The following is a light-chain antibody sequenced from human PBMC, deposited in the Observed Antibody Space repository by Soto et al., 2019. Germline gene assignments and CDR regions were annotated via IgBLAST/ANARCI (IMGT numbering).Light chain of an antibody. V-gene: IGKV3-20*01. CDR2: DAS. Sequence: EIVLTQSPATLSLSPGERATLSCRASQSVSSYLAWYQQKPGQAPRLLIYDASNRAPGIPDRFRGSGSGTDFTLTISRLEPEDFAVYYCQQYGSSRITFGQGTRLEI. CDR1: QSVSSY. CDR3: QQYGSSRIT. J-gene: IGKJ5*01.